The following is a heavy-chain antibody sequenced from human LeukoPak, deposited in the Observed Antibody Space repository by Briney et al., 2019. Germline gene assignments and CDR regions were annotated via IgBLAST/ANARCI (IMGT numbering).Heavy chain of an antibody. D-gene: IGHD6-13*01. CDR3: AHRGDGSWWFDP. V-gene: IGHV2-5*02. CDR2: IYWDDDN. J-gene: IGHJ5*02. Sequence: ESGPTLVNPTQALTLTCTFSGFSVTTSGVGVGWIRQPPGKALEWLALIYWDDDNRYSPSLESRLTITKDTSKNQVVLTMTNMDPVDTATYYCAHRGDGSWWFDPWGQGTLVTVSS. CDR1: GFSVTTSGVG.